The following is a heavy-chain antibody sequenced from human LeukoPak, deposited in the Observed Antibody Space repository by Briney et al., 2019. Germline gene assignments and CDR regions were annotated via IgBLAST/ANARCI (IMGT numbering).Heavy chain of an antibody. CDR3: AKDGRRWRTLDY. V-gene: IGHV3-74*01. D-gene: IGHD5-24*01. CDR1: GFTFSRNW. J-gene: IGHJ4*02. CDR2: INSDGSST. Sequence: GGSLRLSCAASGFTFSRNWMHWVRQAPGKGLVWVSRINSDGSSTNYADSVKGRFTISRDNAKNTLHLQMNSLRAEDTAVYYCAKDGRRWRTLDYWGQGTLVTVSS.